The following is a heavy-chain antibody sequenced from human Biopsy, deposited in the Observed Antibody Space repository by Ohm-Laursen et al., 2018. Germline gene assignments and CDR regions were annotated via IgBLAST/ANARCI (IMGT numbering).Heavy chain of an antibody. CDR1: GGAFTNYA. V-gene: IGHV1-69*13. CDR3: VAYPSSGFFENNDDFAMDV. J-gene: IGHJ6*02. D-gene: IGHD6-19*01. Sequence: ASVKVSCKASGGAFTNYAINWVRRGPGQWVEWMGGIITVSEKAGYAERFQGRVTITADVTTTTAYMDLSGLRSEDTAVYYCVAYPSSGFFENNDDFAMDVWGQGTTVIVSS. CDR2: IITVSEKA.